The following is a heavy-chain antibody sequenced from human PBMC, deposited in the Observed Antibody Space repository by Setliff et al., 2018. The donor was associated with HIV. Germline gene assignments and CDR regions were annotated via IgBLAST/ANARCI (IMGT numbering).Heavy chain of an antibody. CDR2: ISPGSDTT. Sequence: GGSLRLSCLASGFTLTDYALHWVRQAPGKGLEWVSAISPGSDTTYYADSVKGRFTISRDDSRDMLFLQMNSLIPEDTATYYCAKPTSGLYPRSFDLWGQGTKVTVSS. J-gene: IGHJ3*01. V-gene: IGHV3-23*01. CDR1: GFTLTDYA. D-gene: IGHD1-26*01. CDR3: AKPTSGLYPRSFDL.